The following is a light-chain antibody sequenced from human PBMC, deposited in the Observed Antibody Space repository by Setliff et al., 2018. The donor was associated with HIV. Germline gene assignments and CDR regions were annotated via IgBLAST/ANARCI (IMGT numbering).Light chain of an antibody. CDR1: ASDIGRFDL. CDR2: EVT. V-gene: IGLV2-23*02. J-gene: IGLJ2*01. Sequence: QSALTQPASVSGSPGQSITISCTGTASDIGRFDLVSWYQQHPGKAPKLMIYEVTKRPSGVSYRFSGSKSGNTASLTISGLQAEDEADYICCSYAGNKTFAFVIFGGGTKVTVL. CDR3: CSYAGNKTFAFVI.